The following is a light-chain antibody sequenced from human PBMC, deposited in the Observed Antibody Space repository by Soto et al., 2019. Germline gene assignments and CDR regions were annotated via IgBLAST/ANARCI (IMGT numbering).Light chain of an antibody. J-gene: IGKJ1*01. CDR2: RAS. V-gene: IGKV3-15*01. Sequence: VLTQSPATLSLSPGERATLSCRASESVRSYLAWYQQEPGQAPRLLMFRASIRATGFPARFSGTGSGTEFTLTISSLQSEDFAVYYCQQHSKWPRTFGQGTKVDIK. CDR1: ESVRSY. CDR3: QQHSKWPRT.